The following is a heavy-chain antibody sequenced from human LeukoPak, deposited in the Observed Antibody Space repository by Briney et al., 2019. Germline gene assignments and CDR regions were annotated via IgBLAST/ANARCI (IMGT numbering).Heavy chain of an antibody. Sequence: GESLKISCKGSGYSFTSYGISWVRQAPGQGLEWMGWISAYNGNTNYAQKLQGRVTMTTDTSTSTAYMELRSLRSDDTAVYYCARPNYYGSGSYPGYWGQGTLVTVSS. D-gene: IGHD3-10*01. CDR1: GYSFTSYG. CDR2: ISAYNGNT. J-gene: IGHJ4*02. CDR3: ARPNYYGSGSYPGY. V-gene: IGHV1-18*01.